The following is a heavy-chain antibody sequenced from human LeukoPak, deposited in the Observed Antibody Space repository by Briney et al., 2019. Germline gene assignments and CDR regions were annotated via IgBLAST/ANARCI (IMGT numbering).Heavy chain of an antibody. Sequence: GGSLRLFCTASGFPLSSYNINWVRQAPGKGLEWVSYINIDSITVNYADSVKGRFTISRDNAKNSLYLQMNSLRAEDTAVYYCLTAEFDTWGQGTLVTVSS. CDR2: INIDSITV. D-gene: IGHD1-14*01. V-gene: IGHV3-48*01. CDR1: GFPLSSYN. J-gene: IGHJ4*02. CDR3: LTAEFDT.